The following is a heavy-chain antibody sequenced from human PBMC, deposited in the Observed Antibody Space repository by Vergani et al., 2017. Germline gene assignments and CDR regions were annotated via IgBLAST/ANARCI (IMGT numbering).Heavy chain of an antibody. CDR1: GFTFSSYA. J-gene: IGHJ5*02. D-gene: IGHD5-12*01. V-gene: IGHV3-23*01. CDR3: AKDGGEQLLRNPNWFDP. CDR2: ISGSGGST. Sequence: EVQLLESGGGLVQPGGSLRLSCAASGFTFSSYAMSWVRQAPGKGLEWVSAISGSGGSTYYADSVKGRFTISRDNSKNTLYLQMNSLRAEDTAVYYCAKDGGEQLLRNPNWFDPWGQGTLVTVSS.